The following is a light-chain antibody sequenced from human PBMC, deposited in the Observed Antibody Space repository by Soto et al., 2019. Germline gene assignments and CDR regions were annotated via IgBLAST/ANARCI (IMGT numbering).Light chain of an antibody. J-gene: IGKJ2*01. CDR2: DAS. CDR3: QHYGGSPPYT. Sequence: EIVLTQSPGTLSLSPGERATLSCRASQSVSNTYLTWYQQKPGQAPRLLIYDASTRATGIPDRFSGSGSGADFTLTINRLEPEEFAVYYCQHYGGSPPYTFGQGTQLEI. CDR1: QSVSNTY. V-gene: IGKV3-20*01.